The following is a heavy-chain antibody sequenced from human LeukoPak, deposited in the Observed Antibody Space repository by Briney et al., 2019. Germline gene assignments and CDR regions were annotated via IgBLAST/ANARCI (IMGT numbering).Heavy chain of an antibody. CDR2: INPNSGGT. J-gene: IGHJ4*02. Sequence: GASVKVSCKASGYTFTDYYLHWVRQAPGQGLEWMGWINPNSGGTIYAQKFKGRVTMTRDTSISTAYMGLSRLRSDDSALYYCARHIEAAVYYFDYWGQGALVTVSS. V-gene: IGHV1-2*02. CDR3: ARHIEAAVYYFDY. D-gene: IGHD6-13*01. CDR1: GYTFTDYY.